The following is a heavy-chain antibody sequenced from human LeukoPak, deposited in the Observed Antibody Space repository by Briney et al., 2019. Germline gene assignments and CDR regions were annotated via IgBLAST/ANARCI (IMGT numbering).Heavy chain of an antibody. V-gene: IGHV1-8*01. J-gene: IGHJ4*02. Sequence: ASVKVSCKASGYTFTSYDINWVRQATGQGLEWMGWMNPNSGNTGYAQKFQGRVTMTRNTSISTAYMELSSLRSGDTAVYYCARVSSGWEPIDYWGQGTLVTVSS. CDR1: GYTFTSYD. CDR3: ARVSSGWEPIDY. D-gene: IGHD6-19*01. CDR2: MNPNSGNT.